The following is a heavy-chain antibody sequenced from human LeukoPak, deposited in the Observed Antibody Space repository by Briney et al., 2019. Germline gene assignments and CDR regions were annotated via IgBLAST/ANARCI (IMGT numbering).Heavy chain of an antibody. CDR3: ATQWELHPAF. J-gene: IGHJ4*02. CDR2: ITRSGSAR. V-gene: IGHV3-48*01. CDR1: GFTFGSYS. D-gene: IGHD1-26*01. Sequence: GGSLRLSCTASGFTFGSYSLTWVRQAPGKGLEWVSYITRSGSARYYADSVRGRFTISRDNAKNSLYLQMNSLRVDDTAVYYCATQWELHPAFWGQGTLVTVSS.